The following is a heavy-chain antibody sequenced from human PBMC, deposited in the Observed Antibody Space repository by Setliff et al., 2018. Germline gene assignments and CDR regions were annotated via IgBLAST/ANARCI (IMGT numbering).Heavy chain of an antibody. V-gene: IGHV1-18*01. CDR3: ARDSRIRFTKEEGGAYYYGMDV. D-gene: IGHD2-8*01. CDR1: GYTFNDYG. Sequence: ASVKVSCKTSGYTFNDYGITWVRQVPGQGLEWMGWISSYTGKTYYAEKLQGRVTLTTDTSTSTAYLDLRSLESDDTAVYYCARDSRIRFTKEEGGAYYYGMDVWGQGTTVTVSS. CDR2: ISSYTGKT. J-gene: IGHJ6*02.